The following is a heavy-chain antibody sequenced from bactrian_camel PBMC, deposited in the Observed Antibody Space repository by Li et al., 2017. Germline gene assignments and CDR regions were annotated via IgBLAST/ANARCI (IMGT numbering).Heavy chain of an antibody. J-gene: IGHJ4*01. CDR1: GATYKTYC. Sequence: HVQLVESGGGSVQAGGSLRLSCAASGATYKTYCMGWFRQAPGEEREGVAAIFDRTYYADSVKGRFTISHDNAKNTMYLQMSSLKPEDTAMYICAADSLCAGSPWNYWGQGTQVTVS. CDR2: IFDRT. V-gene: IGHV3-3*01. CDR3: AADSLCAGSPWNY. D-gene: IGHD1*01.